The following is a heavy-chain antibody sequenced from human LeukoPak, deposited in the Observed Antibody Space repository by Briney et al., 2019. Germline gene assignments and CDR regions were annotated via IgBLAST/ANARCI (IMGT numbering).Heavy chain of an antibody. CDR3: ARSYLGATTVYYFDY. Sequence: PGGSLRLSCAASGFTFSSYAMGWVRQAPGKGLEWVSGLSGSGGNTYYADSVKGRFTISRDNSKNTLSLQMNSLRAEDTAVYYCARSYLGATTVYYFDYWGQGTLVTVSS. J-gene: IGHJ4*02. CDR2: LSGSGGNT. D-gene: IGHD1-26*01. V-gene: IGHV3-23*01. CDR1: GFTFSSYA.